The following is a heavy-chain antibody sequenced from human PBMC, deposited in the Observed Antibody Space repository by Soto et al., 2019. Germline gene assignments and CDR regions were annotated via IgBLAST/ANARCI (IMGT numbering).Heavy chain of an antibody. V-gene: IGHV4-31*03. CDR1: GGSISSGGYY. J-gene: IGHJ6*02. CDR3: ARVVVPYYYYGMDV. CDR2: IYYSGST. D-gene: IGHD2-2*01. Sequence: TLCPTCPVSGGSISSGGYYWSWIRQHPGKGLEWIGYIYYSGSTYYNPSLKSRVTISVDTSKNQFSLKLSSVTAADTAVYYSARVVVPYYYYGMDVWDQGTTVTVSS.